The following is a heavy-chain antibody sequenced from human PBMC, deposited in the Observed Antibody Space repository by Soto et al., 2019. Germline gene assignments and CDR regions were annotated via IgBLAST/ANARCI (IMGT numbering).Heavy chain of an antibody. J-gene: IGHJ5*02. CDR1: GFTFSSYG. CDR2: ISYDGSNK. Sequence: QVQLVESGGGVVQPGRSLRLSCAASGFTFSSYGMHWVRQAPGKGLAWVAVISYDGSNKYYADSVKGRFTISRDNSKNTLYLQRDSLRGEDTAGYYCAKVGGGQWLVPHNWFDPWGQGTLVTVSS. D-gene: IGHD6-19*01. V-gene: IGHV3-30*18. CDR3: AKVGGGQWLVPHNWFDP.